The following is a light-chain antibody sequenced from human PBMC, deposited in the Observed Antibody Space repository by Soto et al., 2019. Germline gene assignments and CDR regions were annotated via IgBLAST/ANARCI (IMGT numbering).Light chain of an antibody. CDR2: EDN. J-gene: IGLJ2*01. Sequence: NFMLTQPHSVSESPGKTVTISCTRSSGSIASNYVQWYQQRPGSAPTTVIYEDNQRPSGVPDRFSGSIDSSSNSASLTISGVKTEDEADYYCQSYDSSNHVVFGGGTKLTV. CDR1: SGSIASNY. V-gene: IGLV6-57*04. CDR3: QSYDSSNHVV.